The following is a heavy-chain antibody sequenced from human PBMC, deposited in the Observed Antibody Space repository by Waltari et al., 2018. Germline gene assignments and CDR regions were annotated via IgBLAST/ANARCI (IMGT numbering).Heavy chain of an antibody. J-gene: IGHJ6*02. CDR3: ARDCPPPGVLCYGMDV. V-gene: IGHV1-3*01. CDR1: GYTFTSYA. CDR2: INAGNGNT. Sequence: QVQLVQSGAEVKKPGASVKVSCTASGYTFTSYAMHWVRQAPGQRLEWMGWINAGNGNTKYSQKFQGRVTITRDTSASTAYMELSSLRSEDTAEYYCARDCPPPGVLCYGMDVWGQGTTVTVSS. D-gene: IGHD3-10*01.